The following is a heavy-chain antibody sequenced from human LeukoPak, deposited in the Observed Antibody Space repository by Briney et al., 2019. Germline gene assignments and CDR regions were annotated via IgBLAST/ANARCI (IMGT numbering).Heavy chain of an antibody. CDR3: TSSGEDYYDSSGMY. CDR2: IRSKAYGGTT. D-gene: IGHD3-22*01. V-gene: IGHV3-49*04. Sequence: GGSLRLSCTTSGFTFGDYAMSWVRQAPGKGLEWVGFIRSKAYGGTTEYAASVKGRFTISRDDSKSIAYLQMNSLKTEDTAVYYCTSSGEDYYDSSGMYWGQGTLVTVSS. J-gene: IGHJ4*02. CDR1: GFTFGDYA.